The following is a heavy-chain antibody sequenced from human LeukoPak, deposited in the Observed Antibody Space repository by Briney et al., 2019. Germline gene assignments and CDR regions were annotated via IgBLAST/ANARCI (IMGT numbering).Heavy chain of an antibody. V-gene: IGHV1-69*13. D-gene: IGHD3-22*01. Sequence: ASVKVSCKAYGGTFSSYAISWVRQAPGQGLEWMGGIIPIFGTANYAQKFQGRVTITADESTSTAYMELSSLRSEDTAVYYCARDRKSYYDSSGYSDYFDYWGQGTLVTVSS. J-gene: IGHJ4*02. CDR1: GGTFSSYA. CDR2: IIPIFGTA. CDR3: ARDRKSYYDSSGYSDYFDY.